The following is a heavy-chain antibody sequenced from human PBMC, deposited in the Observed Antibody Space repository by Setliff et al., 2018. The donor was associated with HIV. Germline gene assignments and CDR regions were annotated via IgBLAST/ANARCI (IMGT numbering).Heavy chain of an antibody. CDR1: GYSFTDYY. CDR3: ARDFGGYCSSMSCPGLFDP. V-gene: IGHV1-69*05. J-gene: IGHJ5*02. Sequence: VKVSCKASGYSFTDYYIHWVRQAPGQGLEWMGGIIPISGTANYAQKFQGRVTITTDESTSTAYMELSGLRSEDTAVYYCARDFGGYCSSMSCPGLFDPWGQGTLVTVSS. CDR2: IIPISGTA. D-gene: IGHD2-2*01.